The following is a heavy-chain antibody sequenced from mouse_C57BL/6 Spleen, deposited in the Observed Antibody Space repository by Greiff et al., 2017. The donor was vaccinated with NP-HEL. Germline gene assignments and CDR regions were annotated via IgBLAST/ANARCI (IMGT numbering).Heavy chain of an antibody. CDR3: ARLEEGDFDY. CDR1: GYTFTDYY. CDR2: INPNNGGT. J-gene: IGHJ2*01. Sequence: EVQLQQSGPELVKPGASVKISCKASGYTFTDYYMNWVKQSHGKSLEWIGDINPNNGGTSYNQKFKGKATLTVDKSSSTAYMELRSLTSEDSAVYYCARLEEGDFDYWGQGTTLTVSS. V-gene: IGHV1-26*01.